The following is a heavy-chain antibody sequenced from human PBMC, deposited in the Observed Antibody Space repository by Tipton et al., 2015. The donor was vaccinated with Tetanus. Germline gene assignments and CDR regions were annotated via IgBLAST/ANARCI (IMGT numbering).Heavy chain of an antibody. CDR2: INSDGSST. CDR3: ARLGSESLGALTFDY. CDR1: GFTFSSYW. D-gene: IGHD3-10*01. Sequence: SLRLSCAASGFTFSSYWMHWVRQAPGKGLVWVSRINSDGSSTGYADSVKGRFTISRDNAKNTLYLQMNSLRAEDTAVYYCARLGSESLGALTFDYWGQGTLVTVSS. V-gene: IGHV3-74*01. J-gene: IGHJ4*02.